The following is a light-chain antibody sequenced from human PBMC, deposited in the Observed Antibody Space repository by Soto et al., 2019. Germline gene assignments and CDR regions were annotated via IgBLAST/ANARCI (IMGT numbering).Light chain of an antibody. V-gene: IGKV3-20*01. CDR1: QSVSSSS. CDR3: QQYGSSPLT. J-gene: IGKJ4*01. Sequence: EIVLTQSPGTLSLSPGGRATLSCRASQSVSSSSLSWYQQKPGQAPRLLIYDTSSRATDIPDRFSGSGSGTDFTLTISRLEPEDFTVYYCQQYGSSPLTFGGGTKVDIK. CDR2: DTS.